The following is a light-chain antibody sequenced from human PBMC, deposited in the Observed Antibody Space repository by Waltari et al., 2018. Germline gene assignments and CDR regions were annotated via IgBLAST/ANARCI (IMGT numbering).Light chain of an antibody. J-gene: IGLJ2*01. Sequence: QSALTQPRSVSGSPGQSVTIPCTGTSRDVGGYNYVSWYQQHPGKAPKHMIYDVTKRPSGVPDRFSGSRSGNTASLTISGLQAEDEADYYCCSYAGNYNLVFGGGTELTVL. CDR3: CSYAGNYNLV. V-gene: IGLV2-11*01. CDR1: SRDVGGYNY. CDR2: DVT.